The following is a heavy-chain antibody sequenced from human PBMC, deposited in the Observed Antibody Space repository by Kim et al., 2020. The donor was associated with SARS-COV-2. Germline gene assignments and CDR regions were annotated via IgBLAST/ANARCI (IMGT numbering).Heavy chain of an antibody. CDR3: ARDRYGDYPPLYYFDY. CDR2: INPSGGST. J-gene: IGHJ4*02. D-gene: IGHD4-17*01. Sequence: ASVKVSCKASGYTFTSYYMHWVRQAPGQGLEWMGIINPSGGSTSYAQKFQGRVTMTGDTSTSTVYMELSSLRSEDTAVYYCARDRYGDYPPLYYFDYWGQGTLVTVSS. CDR1: GYTFTSYY. V-gene: IGHV1-46*01.